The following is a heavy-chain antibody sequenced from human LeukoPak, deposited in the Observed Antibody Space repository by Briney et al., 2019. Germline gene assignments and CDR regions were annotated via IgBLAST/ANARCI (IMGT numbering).Heavy chain of an antibody. D-gene: IGHD3-10*01. Sequence: SVKVSCKASGGTFSSYAISWVRQAPGQGLEWMGGIIPIFGTANYAQKFQGRVTITADESTSTAYMELSSLRSEDTAVYYCARTSDVTMVRGVIISPFDYWGQGTLVTVPS. CDR2: IIPIFGTA. CDR3: ARTSDVTMVRGVIISPFDY. V-gene: IGHV1-69*13. J-gene: IGHJ4*02. CDR1: GGTFSSYA.